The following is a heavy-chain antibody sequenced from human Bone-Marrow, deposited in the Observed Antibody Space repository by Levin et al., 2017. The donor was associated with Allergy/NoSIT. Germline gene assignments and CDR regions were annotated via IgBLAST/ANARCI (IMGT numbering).Heavy chain of an antibody. J-gene: IGHJ6*03. CDR1: GYTFTSYE. V-gene: IGHV1-8*01. Sequence: GASVKVSCKASGYTFTSYELNWVRQTTGQGPEWMGGMNPNGGNTGYTQKFQGRVTMTRNTSIRTAYMELSGLTSEDTAVYYFARGNRGRRNYSYYMDVWDTGTTVTVSS. CDR3: ARGNRGRRNYSYYMDV. D-gene: IGHD1-14*01. CDR2: MNPNGGNT.